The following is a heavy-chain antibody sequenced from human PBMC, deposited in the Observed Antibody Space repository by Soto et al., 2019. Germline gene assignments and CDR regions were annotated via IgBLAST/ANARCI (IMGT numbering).Heavy chain of an antibody. CDR1: GFTFSRYA. D-gene: IGHD4-17*01. V-gene: IGHV3-30-3*01. J-gene: IGHJ2*01. Sequence: QVQLVESGGGVVQPGRSLRLSCAASGFTFSRYAMHWVRQAPGKGLEWVAVISYDGSNKYYADSVKGRFTISRDNSKNTLYLQMNSLRAEDTAVYYCAMGSYGDYGWYFDLWGRGTLVTVSS. CDR2: ISYDGSNK. CDR3: AMGSYGDYGWYFDL.